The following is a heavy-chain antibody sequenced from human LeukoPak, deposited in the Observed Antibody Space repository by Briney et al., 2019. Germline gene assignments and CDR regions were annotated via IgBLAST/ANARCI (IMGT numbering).Heavy chain of an antibody. Sequence: PGGSLRLSCAASGFTVSSNYMSWVRQAPGKGLEWVSVIYSGGSTYYADSVKGRFTISRDNSKNTLYLQMNSLRAEDTAVYYCARERYNWNEPAYTPTFDYWGQGTLVTVSS. CDR1: GFTVSSNY. V-gene: IGHV3-53*01. CDR3: ARERYNWNEPAYTPTFDY. CDR2: IYSGGST. D-gene: IGHD1-1*01. J-gene: IGHJ4*02.